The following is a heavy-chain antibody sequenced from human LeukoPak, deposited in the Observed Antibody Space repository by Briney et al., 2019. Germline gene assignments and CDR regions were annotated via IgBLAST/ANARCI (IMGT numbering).Heavy chain of an antibody. CDR1: GYTFTCYY. CDR2: LNSESGGA. CDR3: ARGGPTPRNVVVAAREYLQH. Sequence: ASVKVSCKASGYTFTCYYIHWVRQAPGQGPEWMGWLNSESGGAKYAQRFQARVTMTRDTSISAAYMELIRLRSDDTAMYYCARGGPTPRNVVVAAREYLQHWGQGSLVTVSS. V-gene: IGHV1-2*02. J-gene: IGHJ1*01. D-gene: IGHD2-21*02.